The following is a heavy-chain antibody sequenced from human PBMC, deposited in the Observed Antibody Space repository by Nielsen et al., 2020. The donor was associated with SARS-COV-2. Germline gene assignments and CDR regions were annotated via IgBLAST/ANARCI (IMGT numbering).Heavy chain of an antibody. D-gene: IGHD4-23*01. V-gene: IGHV3-33*01. Sequence: GGSLRLSCTTSGFSFGEYGLTWVRQAPGKGLEWVAVIWYDGSNKYYADSVKGRFTISRDNSKNTAYLQMNSLKTEDTAVYYCSSPTVAYWGQGTLVTVSS. J-gene: IGHJ4*02. CDR2: IWYDGSNK. CDR1: GFSFGEYG. CDR3: SSPTVAY.